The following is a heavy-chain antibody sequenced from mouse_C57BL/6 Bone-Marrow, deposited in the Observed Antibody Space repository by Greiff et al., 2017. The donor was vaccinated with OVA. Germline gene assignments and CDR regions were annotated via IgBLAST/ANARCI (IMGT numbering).Heavy chain of an antibody. CDR2: IDPETGGT. CDR1: GYTFTDYE. Sequence: QLQQSGAELVRPGASVTLSCKASGYTFTDYEMHWVKQTPVHGLEWIGAIDPETGGTAYNQKFKGKAILTADKSSSTAYMELRSLTSEDSAVYYCTRRYYAMDYWGQGTSVTVSS. CDR3: TRRYYAMDY. J-gene: IGHJ4*01. V-gene: IGHV1-15*01.